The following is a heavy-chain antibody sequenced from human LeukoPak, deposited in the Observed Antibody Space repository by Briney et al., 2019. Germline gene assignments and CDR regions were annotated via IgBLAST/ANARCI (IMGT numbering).Heavy chain of an antibody. CDR2: ISSNSSYI. CDR3: ARDRKGYSSSSGGPFDY. J-gene: IGHJ4*02. V-gene: IGHV3-21*01. D-gene: IGHD6-6*01. CDR1: GFTFSSYS. Sequence: GGSLRLSCAASGFTFSSYSMNWVRQAPGKGLEWVSSISSNSSYIYYADSVKGRFTIARDNAKNSLYLQMNSLRAEDTAVYYCARDRKGYSSSSGGPFDYWGQGTLVTVSS.